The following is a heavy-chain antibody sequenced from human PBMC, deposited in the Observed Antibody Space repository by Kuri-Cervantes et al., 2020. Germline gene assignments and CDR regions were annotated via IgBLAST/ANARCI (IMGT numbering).Heavy chain of an antibody. J-gene: IGHJ3*02. D-gene: IGHD3-22*01. CDR2: IYSNGRT. CDR3: ARCLNYYDSSGYYSIDAFDI. V-gene: IGHV3-53*01. Sequence: GGSLRLSCAVSGFTVSGDYMTWIRQAPGKGLEWVSVIYSNGRTYYADSVKGRFTISRDNSKNTLYLQMNSLRAEDTAVYYCARCLNYYDSSGYYSIDAFDIWGQGTMVTVSS. CDR1: GFTVSGDY.